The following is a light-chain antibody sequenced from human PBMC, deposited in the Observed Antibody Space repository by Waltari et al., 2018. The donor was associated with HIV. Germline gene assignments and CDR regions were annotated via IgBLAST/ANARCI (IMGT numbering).Light chain of an antibody. V-gene: IGLV2-11*01. J-gene: IGLJ3*02. CDR2: EVI. Sequence: QSALTQPRSVSGSPGQSVTISCTGTSSDVGGYDSVSWYLQQPGKVPKLIIYEVIKRPSGVPDRVSGSKSGNTASLTISGLQTEDEADYFCCSYAGTYTYVLFGGGTKLTVL. CDR1: SSDVGGYDS. CDR3: CSYAGTYTYVL.